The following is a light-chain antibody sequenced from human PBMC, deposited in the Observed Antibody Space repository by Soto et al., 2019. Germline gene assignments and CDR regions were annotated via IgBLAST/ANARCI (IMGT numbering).Light chain of an antibody. J-gene: IGLJ1*01. V-gene: IGLV2-14*03. Sequence: QSVLTQPASVSGSPGQSITISCTGTSSVIGAYNFVSWYQQHPGKVPKLMIFDVSRRPSGISDRFSGSKSGNTASLTISGLQSEDEGDYYCSSYTSSSTHVFGSGTKLTVL. CDR1: SSVIGAYNF. CDR3: SSYTSSSTHV. CDR2: DVS.